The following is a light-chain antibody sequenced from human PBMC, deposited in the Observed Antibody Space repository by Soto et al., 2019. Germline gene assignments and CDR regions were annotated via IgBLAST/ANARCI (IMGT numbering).Light chain of an antibody. CDR3: QQSYCPRYT. V-gene: IGKV1-39*01. CDR2: AAS. CDR1: QSISSY. J-gene: IGKJ2*01. Sequence: DIQMTQSPSSLSASVGDRVTITCRASQSISSYLNWYQQKPGKAPKLLIYAASSLQSGVPSRFSGIEAGTDFTLTIRSLQPKDLAHYSCQQSYCPRYTFAQGTKLEIK.